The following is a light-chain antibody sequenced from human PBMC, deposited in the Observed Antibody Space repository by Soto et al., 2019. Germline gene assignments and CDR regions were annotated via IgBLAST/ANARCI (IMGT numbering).Light chain of an antibody. CDR2: AAS. CDR1: QGISSS. V-gene: IGKV1-9*01. CDR3: LQLNSYPLT. J-gene: IGKJ4*01. Sequence: DIQLTQSPSFLSASVGDRVTITCRASQGISSSLAWYQQKPGKAPKLLIYAASTLQSGVPSRFSGSGSGTEFTLTISSLQPDDFATYYCLQLNSYPLTFGGGTKVEIK.